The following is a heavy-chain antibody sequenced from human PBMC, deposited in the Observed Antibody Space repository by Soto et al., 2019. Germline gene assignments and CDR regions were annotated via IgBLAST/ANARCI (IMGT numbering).Heavy chain of an antibody. CDR2: IIPIFGTA. D-gene: IGHD3-10*01. CDR3: ARVGEPLLFPKTLWFGEFDY. V-gene: IGHV1-69*01. J-gene: IGHJ4*02. CDR1: GGTFSGYA. Sequence: QVQLVQSGAEVKKPGSSVKVSCKASGGTFSGYAISWVRQAPGQGLEWMGGIIPIFGTANYAQKFQGRVTITADESTSTAYMELSSLRSEDTAVYYCARVGEPLLFPKTLWFGEFDYWGQGTLVTVSS.